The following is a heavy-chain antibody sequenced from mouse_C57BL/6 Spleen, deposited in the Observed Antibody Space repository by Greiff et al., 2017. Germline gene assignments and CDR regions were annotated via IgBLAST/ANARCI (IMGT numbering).Heavy chain of an antibody. CDR2: ISDGGSYT. CDR3: ARDAHSGDYFDY. D-gene: IGHD3-1*01. J-gene: IGHJ2*01. CDR1: GFTFSSYA. Sequence: EVMLVESGGGLVKPGGSLKLSCAASGFTFSSYAMSWVRQTPEKRLEWVATISDGGSYTYYPDNVKGRFTISRDNAKNNLYLQMSHLKSEDTAMYYCARDAHSGDYFDYWGQGTTLTVSS. V-gene: IGHV5-4*01.